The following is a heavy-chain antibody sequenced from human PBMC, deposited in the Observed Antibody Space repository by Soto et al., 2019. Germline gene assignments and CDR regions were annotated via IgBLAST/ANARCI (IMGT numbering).Heavy chain of an antibody. Sequence: GESLKISCKGSGYSFTSYWIGWVRQMPVKGLEWMGIIYPGDSDTRYSPSFQGQVTISADKSISTAYLQWSSLKASDTAMYYCARRGTGYGYYYYGMDVWGQGTTVTVPS. CDR3: ARRGTGYGYYYYGMDV. D-gene: IGHD3-9*01. V-gene: IGHV5-51*01. J-gene: IGHJ6*02. CDR2: IYPGDSDT. CDR1: GYSFTSYW.